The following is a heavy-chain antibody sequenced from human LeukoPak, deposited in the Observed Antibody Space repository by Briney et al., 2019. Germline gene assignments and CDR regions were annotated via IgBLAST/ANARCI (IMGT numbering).Heavy chain of an antibody. CDR1: GGSFSGYY. CDR3: ARVVVVITMSAFDV. J-gene: IGHJ3*01. V-gene: IGHV4-34*01. D-gene: IGHD3-22*01. CDR2: INHSGST. Sequence: SETLSLTCAVYGGSFSGYYWSWIRQPPGKGLEWIGEINHSGSTNYNPSLKSRVTISVDTSKNQFSLKMRSVTAADTAVYYCARVVVVITMSAFDVWGQGTTVTVSS.